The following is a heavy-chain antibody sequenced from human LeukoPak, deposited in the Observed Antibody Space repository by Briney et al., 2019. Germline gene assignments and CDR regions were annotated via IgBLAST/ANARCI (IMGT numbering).Heavy chain of an antibody. V-gene: IGHV3-48*04. CDR1: GFTFDEYA. D-gene: IGHD3-9*01. CDR3: ARDARYFDWLLSRYFDY. CDR2: ISYSSRAR. J-gene: IGHJ4*02. Sequence: PGRSLRLSCAASGFTFDEYAMHWVRQPPGKGLEWVSSISYSSRARYYADSVKGRFTISRDNAKNSLYLQMNSLRAEDTAVYYCARDARYFDWLLSRYFDYWGQGTLVTVSS.